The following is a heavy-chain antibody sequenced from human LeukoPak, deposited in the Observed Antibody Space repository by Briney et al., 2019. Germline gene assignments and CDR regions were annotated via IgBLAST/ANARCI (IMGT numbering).Heavy chain of an antibody. CDR3: ARYCSGGSCYGGFDY. J-gene: IGHJ4*02. CDR1: GGSISSYY. Sequence: PETLSLTCTASGGSISSYYWSWIRQPPGKGLEWIGYIYYGGSTNYNPSLKSRVTISVDTSKNQFSLKLSFVTAADTAVYFCARYCSGGSCYGGFDYWGQGTLVTVSS. V-gene: IGHV4-59*01. CDR2: IYYGGST. D-gene: IGHD2-15*01.